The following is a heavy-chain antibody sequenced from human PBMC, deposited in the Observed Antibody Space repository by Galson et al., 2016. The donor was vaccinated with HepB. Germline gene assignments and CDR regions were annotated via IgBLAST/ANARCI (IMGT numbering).Heavy chain of an antibody. CDR1: GFTFSNYA. V-gene: IGHV3-30*04. D-gene: IGHD3-10*01. Sequence: SLRLSCAASGFTFSNYALHWVRRGPGKGLEWLAVISYDGNSEYYADSVKGRFTISRDNSRNTLFLQMNSLRTEDTAVYFCARGGAYYGSGVISGFDYWGQGTPVTVSS. CDR2: ISYDGNSE. CDR3: ARGGAYYGSGVISGFDY. J-gene: IGHJ4*02.